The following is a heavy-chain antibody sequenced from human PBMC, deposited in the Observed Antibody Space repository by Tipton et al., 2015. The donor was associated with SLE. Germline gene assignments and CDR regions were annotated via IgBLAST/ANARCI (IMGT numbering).Heavy chain of an antibody. CDR2: IYYSGST. D-gene: IGHD1-26*01. CDR3: ARLSGGSWAFDY. V-gene: IGHV4-59*01. Sequence: GLVKPSETLSLTCTVSGGSISSYYWSWIRQPPGKGLEWIGYIYYSGSTNYNPSLKSRVTISVDASKNQFSLKLTSVTAADTAVYYCARLSGGSWAFDYWGQGTLFTVSS. J-gene: IGHJ4*02. CDR1: GGSISSYY.